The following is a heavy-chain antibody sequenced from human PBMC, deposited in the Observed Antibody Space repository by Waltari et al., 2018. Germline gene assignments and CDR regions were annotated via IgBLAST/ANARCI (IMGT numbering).Heavy chain of an antibody. CDR2: INPNSGGT. CDR1: GYSFTGYY. CDR3: ARPKDSSSWYSLGY. V-gene: IGHV1-2*02. J-gene: IGHJ4*02. D-gene: IGHD6-13*01. Sequence: QVQLVQSGAEVKKPGASVKVSCKASGYSFTGYYIHWVRQAPGQGLEWMGWINPNSGGTNCAQKFQGRVTRTRDTAITTAYMELSRLKSDDTAVYYCARPKDSSSWYSLGYWGQGTLVTVSS.